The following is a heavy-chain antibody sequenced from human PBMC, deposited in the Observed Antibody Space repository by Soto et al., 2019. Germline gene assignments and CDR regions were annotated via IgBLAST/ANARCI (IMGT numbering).Heavy chain of an antibody. Sequence: GGSLRLSCAASGFTFSSYSMNWVRQAPGKGLEWVSSISSSSSYIYYADSVKGRFTISRDNAKNSLYLQMNSLRAEDTAVYYCARDIVVVPAAIDLYYYYYGMDVWGQGTTVTVSS. CDR1: GFTFSSYS. CDR3: ARDIVVVPAAIDLYYYYYGMDV. D-gene: IGHD2-2*01. CDR2: ISSSSSYI. J-gene: IGHJ6*02. V-gene: IGHV3-21*01.